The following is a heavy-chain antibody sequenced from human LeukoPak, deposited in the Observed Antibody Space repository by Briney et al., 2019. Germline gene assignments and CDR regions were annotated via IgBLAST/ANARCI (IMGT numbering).Heavy chain of an antibody. V-gene: IGHV4-30-4*01. D-gene: IGHD2-15*01. CDR1: NDSISSGDYY. CDR3: VREILYCSDGSCYRGPFDN. J-gene: IGHJ4*02. Sequence: SSETLSLTCTVSNDSISSGDYYWNWIRQPPGKGLEWIGYIFHRGGTSYNPSLKSRILFSVDTSQNQFSLKLNSVTAADTAVYYCVREILYCSDGSCYRGPFDNWGQGTLVTVSA. CDR2: IFHRGGT.